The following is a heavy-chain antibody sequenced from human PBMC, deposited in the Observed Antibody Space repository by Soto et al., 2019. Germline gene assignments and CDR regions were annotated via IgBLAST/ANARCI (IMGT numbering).Heavy chain of an antibody. D-gene: IGHD2-8*01. CDR3: ARERVRLYPTPNWFDP. Sequence: GXSVKVSCKASGGTFSSYAISWVRQAPGQGLEWMGGIIPIFGTANYAQKFRGRVTITADESTSTAYMELSSLRSEDTAVYYCARERVRLYPTPNWFDPWGQGTLVTVSS. CDR1: GGTFSSYA. J-gene: IGHJ5*02. V-gene: IGHV1-69*13. CDR2: IIPIFGTA.